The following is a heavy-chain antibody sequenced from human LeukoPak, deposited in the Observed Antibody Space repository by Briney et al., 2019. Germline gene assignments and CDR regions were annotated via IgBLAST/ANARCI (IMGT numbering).Heavy chain of an antibody. Sequence: ASVKVSCKASGYTFTGYYMHWVRQAPGQGLEWMGRINPNSGGTNYAQKFQGWVTMTRDTSINTAYMELSRLRSDDTAVYYCARERGYSYGHDDAFDIWGQGTMVTVSS. V-gene: IGHV1-2*04. CDR1: GYTFTGYY. CDR3: ARERGYSYGHDDAFDI. D-gene: IGHD5-18*01. J-gene: IGHJ3*02. CDR2: INPNSGGT.